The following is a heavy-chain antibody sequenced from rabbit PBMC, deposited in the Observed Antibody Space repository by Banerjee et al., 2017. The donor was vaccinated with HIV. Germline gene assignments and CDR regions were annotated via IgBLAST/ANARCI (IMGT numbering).Heavy chain of an antibody. CDR2: INTNTGNT. J-gene: IGHJ4*01. V-gene: IGHV1S45*01. CDR1: GFSLSSYA. CDR3: ARDLAGVIGWNFNL. Sequence: QEQLEESGGGLVQPGGTLTLTCTVSGFSLSSYAMSWVRQAPGKGLEWIACINTNTGNTVYASWATGRFTISKTSSTTVTLQMTSLTAADTATYLCARDLAGVIGWNFNLWGPGTLVTVS. D-gene: IGHD4-1*01.